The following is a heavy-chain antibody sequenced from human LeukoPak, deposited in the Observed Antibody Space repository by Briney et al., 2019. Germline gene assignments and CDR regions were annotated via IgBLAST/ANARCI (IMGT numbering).Heavy chain of an antibody. CDR1: GGSISTSNW. J-gene: IGHJ3*02. Sequence: PSGTLSLTCAVSGGSISTSNWWSWVRQPPGKGLEWIGEIFHSGSTNYNPSLKSRVTISVDKSKNQFSLKLSSMTAADTAMYYCATALVTPYRDAFDIWGQGTMVTVSS. CDR3: ATALVTPYRDAFDI. D-gene: IGHD2-21*02. CDR2: IFHSGST. V-gene: IGHV4-4*02.